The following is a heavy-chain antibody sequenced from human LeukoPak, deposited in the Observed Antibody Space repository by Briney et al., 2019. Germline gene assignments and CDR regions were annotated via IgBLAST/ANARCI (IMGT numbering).Heavy chain of an antibody. Sequence: SVKVSCKASGGTFNNYAFSWVRQAPGQGLEWMGGIIPMLGTANSAQKFQDRVTITADEFTSTACMELSSLRFDDTAVYYCARGGRGFGAENWFDPWGQGTLITVSS. CDR3: ARGGRGFGAENWFDP. CDR1: GGTFNNYA. J-gene: IGHJ5*02. CDR2: IIPMLGTA. D-gene: IGHD3-16*01. V-gene: IGHV1-69*13.